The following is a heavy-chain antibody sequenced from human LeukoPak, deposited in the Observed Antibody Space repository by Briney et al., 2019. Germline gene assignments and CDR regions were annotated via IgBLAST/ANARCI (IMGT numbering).Heavy chain of an antibody. CDR1: GFTLSSFW. CDR2: IKQDGNEI. V-gene: IGHV3-7*01. CDR3: ARDSKWAATIDAFDV. Sequence: GGSLRLSCVASGFTLSSFWMSWVRQDPGKGLERVANIKQDGNEIHYEGSVKGRFTISRDNTKNSLYLQMTSLRAEDTAVYYCARDSKWAATIDAFDVWGQGTVVTVCS. D-gene: IGHD5-12*01. J-gene: IGHJ3*01.